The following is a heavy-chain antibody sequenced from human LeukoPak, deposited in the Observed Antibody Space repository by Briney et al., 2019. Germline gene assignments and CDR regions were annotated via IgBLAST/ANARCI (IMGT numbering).Heavy chain of an antibody. CDR2: MNPNSGNT. D-gene: IGHD6-25*01. Sequence: ASVKVSCKASGYTFTSYDINWVRQATGQGLEWMGWMNPNSGNTGYAQKFQGRLTITADESTTTAYMELSSLRSDDTAIYYCGLSGNYYYYYMDVWGKGTTVTISS. CDR1: GYTFTSYD. V-gene: IGHV1-8*01. CDR3: GLSGNYYYYYMDV. J-gene: IGHJ6*03.